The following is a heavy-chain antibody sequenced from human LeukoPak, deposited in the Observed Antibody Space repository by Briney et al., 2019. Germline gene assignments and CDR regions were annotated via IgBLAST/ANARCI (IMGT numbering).Heavy chain of an antibody. Sequence: GGSLRLSCAASGFTVSSNYMSWVRQAPGKGLEWVSAISGNGGRTYYADSVKGRFTISRDNSRNTLFLQMNSLRAEDTAVYYCAKVAEMDTILGKFDNWGQGTLVTVSS. CDR1: GFTVSSNY. J-gene: IGHJ5*02. V-gene: IGHV3-23*01. CDR3: AKVAEMDTILGKFDN. CDR2: ISGNGGRT. D-gene: IGHD5-24*01.